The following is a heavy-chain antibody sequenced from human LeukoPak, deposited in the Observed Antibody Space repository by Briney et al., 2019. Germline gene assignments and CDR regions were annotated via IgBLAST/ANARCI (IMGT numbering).Heavy chain of an antibody. D-gene: IGHD4-17*01. Sequence: ASVKVSCKASGYTFTGYYMHWVRQAPGQGLEWMGWINPNSGGTNCAQKFQGRVTMTRDTSISTAYMELSRLRSDDTAVYYCARGSRGVTTGDYWGQGTLVTVSS. CDR1: GYTFTGYY. CDR3: ARGSRGVTTGDY. J-gene: IGHJ4*02. V-gene: IGHV1-2*02. CDR2: INPNSGGT.